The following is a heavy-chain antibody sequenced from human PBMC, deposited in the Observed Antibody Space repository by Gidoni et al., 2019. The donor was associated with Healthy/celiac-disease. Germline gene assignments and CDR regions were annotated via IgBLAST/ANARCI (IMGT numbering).Heavy chain of an antibody. Sequence: QQQLQESGSGMVKLSQTLSLTCAVSGGPISSGGYSWSWIRQPPGKGLEWSGYIYHSRSTYYNPSLKSRVTISVDRSKNQFSLKVSSVTAADTAVYYCARVLDGYVIGAFDIWGQGTMVTVSS. CDR2: IYHSRST. CDR3: ARVLDGYVIGAFDI. V-gene: IGHV4-30-2*01. CDR1: GGPISSGGYS. D-gene: IGHD5-12*01. J-gene: IGHJ3*02.